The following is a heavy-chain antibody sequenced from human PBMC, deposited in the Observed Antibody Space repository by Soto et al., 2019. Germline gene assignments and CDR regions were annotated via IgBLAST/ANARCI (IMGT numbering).Heavy chain of an antibody. CDR1: GGSMSGYY. J-gene: IGHJ5*02. CDR3: ARMPVGTNGNHGWFAP. CDR2: FYYTGGA. D-gene: IGHD1-20*01. V-gene: IGHV4-59*01. Sequence: QVQLQESGPGLVKPSETLSLTCTVSGGSMSGYYWSWMRQAPGEGLEWIGHFYYTGGANYHPSLRSRVTISADMSKTQFSLSLSSVTAPDTAVYYCARMPVGTNGNHGWFAPWGQGTLVTVSS.